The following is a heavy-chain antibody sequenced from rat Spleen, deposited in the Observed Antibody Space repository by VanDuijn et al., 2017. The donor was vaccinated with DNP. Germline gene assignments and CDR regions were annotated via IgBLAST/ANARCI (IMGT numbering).Heavy chain of an antibody. D-gene: IGHD1-10*01. V-gene: IGHV5-22*01. CDR3: ARQGPTTYYFDY. CDR2: ISYEGIST. Sequence: EVQLVESGGGLVQPGRSLKLSCAASGFTFSDYYMAWVRQAPKKGLEWVASISYEGISTYYGDSVKGRFTISRDNAKSTLYLQMNSLRSEETATYYCARQGPTTYYFDYWGQGVMVTVSS. J-gene: IGHJ2*01. CDR1: GFTFSDYY.